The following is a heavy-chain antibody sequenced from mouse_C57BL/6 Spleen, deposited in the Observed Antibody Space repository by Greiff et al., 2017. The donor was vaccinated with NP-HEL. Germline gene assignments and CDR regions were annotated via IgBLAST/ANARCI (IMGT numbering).Heavy chain of an antibody. CDR1: GYAFTNYL. J-gene: IGHJ2*01. CDR2: INPGSGGT. CDR3: ARGGPLFDY. Sequence: VMLVESGAELVRPGTSVKVSCKASGYAFTNYLIEWVKQRPGQGLEWIGVINPGSGGTNYNEKFKGKATLTADKSSSTAYMQLSSLTSEDSAVYFCARGGPLFDYWGQGTTLTVSS. D-gene: IGHD3-3*01. V-gene: IGHV1-54*01.